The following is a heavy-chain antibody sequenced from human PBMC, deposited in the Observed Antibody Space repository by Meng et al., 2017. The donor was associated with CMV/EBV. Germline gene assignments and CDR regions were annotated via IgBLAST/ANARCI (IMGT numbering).Heavy chain of an antibody. Sequence: ESLKISCAVYGGSFSGYYWSWIRQPPGKGLEWIGEINHSGSTNYNPSLKSRVTISVDTSKNQFSLKLSSVTAADTAVYYCARVPPRGYDFWSGYYNLLSYYYYYGMDVWGQGTTVTVSS. CDR2: INHSGST. CDR3: ARVPPRGYDFWSGYYNLLSYYYYYGMDV. CDR1: GGSFSGYY. J-gene: IGHJ6*02. V-gene: IGHV4-34*01. D-gene: IGHD3-3*01.